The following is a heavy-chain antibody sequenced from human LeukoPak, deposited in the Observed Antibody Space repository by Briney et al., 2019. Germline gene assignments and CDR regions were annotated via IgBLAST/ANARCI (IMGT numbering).Heavy chain of an antibody. Sequence: PSETLPLTCTVSGGSISSYYWSWIRQPPGKGLEWIGYIYYSGSTNYNPSLKSRVTISLDTSKNQLSLKLSSVTAADTAVYYCARGYQLLWGGWFDPWGQGTLVTVSS. J-gene: IGHJ5*02. CDR3: ARGYQLLWGGWFDP. CDR2: IYYSGST. CDR1: GGSISSYY. V-gene: IGHV4-59*12. D-gene: IGHD2-2*01.